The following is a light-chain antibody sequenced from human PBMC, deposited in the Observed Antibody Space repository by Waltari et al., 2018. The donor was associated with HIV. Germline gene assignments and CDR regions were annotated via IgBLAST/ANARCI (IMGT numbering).Light chain of an antibody. CDR1: SSNIGNNY. J-gene: IGLJ3*02. CDR2: DIN. Sequence: QSVLTQPPSVSAAPGQKVFISCSGSSSNIGNNYVSWYQQLPGTAPKLLMYDINKRPSGIPDRFSGPKSGTSATLAITGLQTGDEADYYCVTWDFSLSAVVFGGGTKLTVL. CDR3: VTWDFSLSAVV. V-gene: IGLV1-51*01.